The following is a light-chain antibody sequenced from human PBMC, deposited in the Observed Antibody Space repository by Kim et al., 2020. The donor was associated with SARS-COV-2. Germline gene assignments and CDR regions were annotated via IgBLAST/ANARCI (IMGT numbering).Light chain of an antibody. V-gene: IGLV4-69*01. CDR2: VNSDGTH. J-gene: IGLJ2*01. Sequence: SVKLTCILTGADCKDAIAWHQRRPGKGPRFLMKVNSDGTHSRGDGIPDRFSGSSSGPGRFLTISSLQSDDEADYYCQTWGVGFQVFGGGTQLTVL. CDR3: QTWGVGFQV. CDR1: GADCKDA.